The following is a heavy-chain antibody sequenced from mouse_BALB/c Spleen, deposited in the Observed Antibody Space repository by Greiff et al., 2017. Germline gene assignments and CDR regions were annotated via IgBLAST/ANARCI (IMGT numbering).Heavy chain of an antibody. CDR1: GFSLTSYG. J-gene: IGHJ1*01. Sequence: QVQLQQSGPGLVQPSQSLSITCTVSGFSLTSYGVHWVRQSPGKGLEWLGVIWSGGSTDYNAAFISRLSISKDNSKSQVFFKMNSLQANDTAIYYCARTYGRSWYFDVWGAGTTGTVSS. CDR2: IWSGGST. V-gene: IGHV2-2*02. D-gene: IGHD1-1*01. CDR3: ARTYGRSWYFDV.